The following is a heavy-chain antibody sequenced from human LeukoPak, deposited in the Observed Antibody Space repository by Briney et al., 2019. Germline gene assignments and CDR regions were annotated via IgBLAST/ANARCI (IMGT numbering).Heavy chain of an antibody. J-gene: IGHJ3*02. Sequence: GGSLRLSCAASGFTFSSYSMNWVRQAPGKGLEWVSSISSSSSYIYYADSAKGRFTISRDNAKNSLYLQMNSLRAEDTAVYYCARDGGRASIAAASCDAFDIWGQGTMVTVSS. CDR1: GFTFSSYS. V-gene: IGHV3-21*01. CDR3: ARDGGRASIAAASCDAFDI. CDR2: ISSSSSYI. D-gene: IGHD6-13*01.